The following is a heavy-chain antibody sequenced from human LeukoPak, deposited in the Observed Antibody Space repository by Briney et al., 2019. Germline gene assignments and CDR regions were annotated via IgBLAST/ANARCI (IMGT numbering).Heavy chain of an antibody. CDR2: IYYSGST. D-gene: IGHD4-17*01. J-gene: IGHJ4*02. CDR3: VRGPTVKYFDY. CDR1: RGSISSTTYY. Sequence: PSETLSLTCTVSRGSISSTTYYWGWIRQPPGKGLEWIGTIYYSGSTYYNPSLKSRVTISVDTSQNQFSLKLSSVTAADTAVYYCVRGPTVKYFDYWGQGTLVTVSS. V-gene: IGHV4-39*07.